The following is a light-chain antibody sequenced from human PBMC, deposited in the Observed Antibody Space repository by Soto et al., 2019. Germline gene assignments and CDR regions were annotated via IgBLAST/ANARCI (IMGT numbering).Light chain of an antibody. CDR1: QSVSSSY. J-gene: IGKJ2*01. CDR3: QQYASSPVYT. Sequence: EIVLTQSPGTLSLSPGERATLSCRASQSVSSSYLAWYQQKPGQAPRLLIYGASSRATGIPDRFRGSGSGTDLTLTISRLEPEDFAVYYCQQYASSPVYTFGQGTKLEIK. V-gene: IGKV3-20*01. CDR2: GAS.